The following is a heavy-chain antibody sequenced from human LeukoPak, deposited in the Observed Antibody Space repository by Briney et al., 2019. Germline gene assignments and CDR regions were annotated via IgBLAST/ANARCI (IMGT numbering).Heavy chain of an antibody. J-gene: IGHJ4*02. D-gene: IGHD2/OR15-2a*01. V-gene: IGHV4-39*02. Sequence: SETLSLTCTVSGGCISSSSYYWGWIRQPPGKGLEWIGSIYYSGSTYYNPSLKSRVTISVDTSKNQFSLKLSSVTAADTAVYYCARDSMTALYWGQGTLVTVSS. CDR1: GGCISSSSYY. CDR3: ARDSMTALY. CDR2: IYYSGST.